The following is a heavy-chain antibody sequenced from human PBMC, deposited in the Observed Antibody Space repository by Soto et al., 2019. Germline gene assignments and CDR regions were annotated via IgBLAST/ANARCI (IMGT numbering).Heavy chain of an antibody. CDR2: INPNSGGT. J-gene: IGHJ6*02. CDR1: GYTFTGYY. Sequence: ASVKVSCKASGYTFTGYYMRWVRQAPGQGLEWMGWINPNSGGTNYAQKFQGWVTMTRDTSISTAYMELSRLRSDDTAVYYCARDQMVAATPDYYYYGMDVWGQGTTVTVSS. D-gene: IGHD2-15*01. V-gene: IGHV1-2*04. CDR3: ARDQMVAATPDYYYYGMDV.